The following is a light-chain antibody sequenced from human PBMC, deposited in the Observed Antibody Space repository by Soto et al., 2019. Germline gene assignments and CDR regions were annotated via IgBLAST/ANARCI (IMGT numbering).Light chain of an antibody. Sequence: QSALTQPASVSGSPGQSITISCTGTSSDVGGYNYVSWYQQHPGKAPKLMIYEVSNRPSGVSNRCSGSKSGNTASLTISGLQAEDEADYFCNSYGSTSTRYVFGTGTKLTVL. CDR3: NSYGSTSTRYV. J-gene: IGLJ1*01. V-gene: IGLV2-14*01. CDR2: EVS. CDR1: SSDVGGYNY.